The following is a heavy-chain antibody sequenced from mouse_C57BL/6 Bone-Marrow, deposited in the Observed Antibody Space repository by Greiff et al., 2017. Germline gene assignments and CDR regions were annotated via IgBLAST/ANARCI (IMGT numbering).Heavy chain of an antibody. CDR2: IDPSDSYT. CDR3: AREGLSGYRAWFAY. J-gene: IGHJ3*01. V-gene: IGHV1-69*01. D-gene: IGHD1-3*01. CDR1: GYTFTSYW. Sequence: QVQLQQPGAELVMPGASVKLSCKASGYTFTSYWMHWVKQRPGQGLEWIGEIDPSDSYTNYNQKFKGKSTLTVDKSSSTAYMQLSSLTSADSAVYYCAREGLSGYRAWFAYWGQGTLVTVSA.